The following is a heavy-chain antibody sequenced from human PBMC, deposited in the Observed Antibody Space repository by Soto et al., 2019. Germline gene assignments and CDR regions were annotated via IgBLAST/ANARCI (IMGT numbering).Heavy chain of an antibody. J-gene: IGHJ6*03. CDR1: GGSISTYS. CDR2: IYYSGTS. Sequence: QVQLQESGPGLVKPSETLSLTCSVSGGSISTYSWTWIRQSPGKGLEWIGYIYYSGTSSYNTSLRSRVTMSADTSENQFSLKLTSVTAADTAVYYCARCPLDPAYLHYYHIDVWGKGTTVTVSS. V-gene: IGHV4-59*01. D-gene: IGHD3-16*01. CDR3: ARCPLDPAYLHYYHIDV.